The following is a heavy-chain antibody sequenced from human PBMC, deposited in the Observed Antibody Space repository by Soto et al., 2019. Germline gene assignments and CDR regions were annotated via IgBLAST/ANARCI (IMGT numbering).Heavy chain of an antibody. CDR1: GGTFSSYT. Sequence: SVKVSCKASGGTFSSYTISWVRQAPGQGLEWMGRIIPILGIANYAQKFQGRVTITADKSTSTAYMELSSLRSEDTAVYYCDGTTVTNEYYFDYWGQGTLVTVSS. D-gene: IGHD4-17*01. J-gene: IGHJ4*02. CDR2: IIPILGIA. V-gene: IGHV1-69*02. CDR3: DGTTVTNEYYFDY.